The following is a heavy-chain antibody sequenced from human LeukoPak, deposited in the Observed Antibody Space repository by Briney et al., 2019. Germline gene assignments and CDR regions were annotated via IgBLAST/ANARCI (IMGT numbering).Heavy chain of an antibody. CDR2: IYHSGST. CDR1: GGSISSSNW. Sequence: PSETLSLTCAVSGGSISSSNWWSWVRQPPGKGLEWIGEIYHSGSTNYNPSLKSRVTISVDKSKNQFSLKLSSVTAADTAVYYCATYSSGWWETLDYWGQGTLVTVSS. J-gene: IGHJ4*02. CDR3: ATYSSGWWETLDY. V-gene: IGHV4-4*02. D-gene: IGHD6-19*01.